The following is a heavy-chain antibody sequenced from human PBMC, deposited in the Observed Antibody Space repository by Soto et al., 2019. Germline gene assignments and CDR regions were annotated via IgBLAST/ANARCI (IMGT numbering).Heavy chain of an antibody. CDR1: GFTFSDYY. V-gene: IGHV3-11*01. J-gene: IGHJ3*02. D-gene: IGHD3-16*01. CDR3: ARDRSFWGGQALDM. CDR2: MSTTGPTT. Sequence: LVESGGGLVKPGGSLRLSCVGSGFTFSDYYMTWIRQAPGKGLEWLSSMSTTGPTTYYADSLKGRFTVSRDNAKNSPYLQMNSLRAEDTAVYYCARDRSFWGGQALDMWGQGTMVTVSS.